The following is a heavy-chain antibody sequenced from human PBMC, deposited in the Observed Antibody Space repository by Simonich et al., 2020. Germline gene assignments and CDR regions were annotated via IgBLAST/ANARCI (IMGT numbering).Heavy chain of an antibody. CDR2: ISSSSSYI. J-gene: IGHJ6*02. V-gene: IGHV3-21*01. CDR1: GFTFSSYS. Sequence: EVQLVESGGGLVKPGGSLRLSCAASGFTFSSYSMNWVRQAPGKGLEWVSSISSSSSYIYYAASVKGRFTISRDNAKNSLYLQMNSRRAEDTAVYYCAGGVYCSSTSCSTYYYYGMDVWGQGTTVTVSS. D-gene: IGHD2-2*01. CDR3: AGGVYCSSTSCSTYYYYGMDV.